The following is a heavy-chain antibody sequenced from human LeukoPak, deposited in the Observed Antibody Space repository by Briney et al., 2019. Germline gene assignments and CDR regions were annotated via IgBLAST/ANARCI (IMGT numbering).Heavy chain of an antibody. D-gene: IGHD1-1*01. CDR3: AKLGWNLGAFDI. CDR1: GFTFSSYA. CDR2: IRYDGSNK. V-gene: IGHV3-30*02. Sequence: PGGSLRLSCAASGFTFSSYAMHWVRQAPGKGLEWVAFIRYDGSNKYYADSVKGRFTISRDNSKSTLYLQMNSLRAEDTAVYYCAKLGWNLGAFDIWGQGTMVTVSS. J-gene: IGHJ3*02.